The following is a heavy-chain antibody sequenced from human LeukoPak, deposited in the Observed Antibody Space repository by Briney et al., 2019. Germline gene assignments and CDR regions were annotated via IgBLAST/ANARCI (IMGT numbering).Heavy chain of an antibody. J-gene: IGHJ4*02. V-gene: IGHV3-21*01. CDR2: ISSSSSYI. Sequence: GGSLRLSCAASGFTFSNFAMNWVRQAPGKGLEWVSSISSSSSYIYHADSVKGRFTISRDNAKNSLCLQMNSLRAEDTAVYYCARDLKREAAYYDFWSGYFVYWGQGTLVTVSS. CDR1: GFTFSNFA. D-gene: IGHD3-3*01. CDR3: ARDLKREAAYYDFWSGYFVY.